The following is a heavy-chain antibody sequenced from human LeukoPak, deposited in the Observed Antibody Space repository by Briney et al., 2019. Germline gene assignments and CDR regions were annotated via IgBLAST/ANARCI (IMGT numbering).Heavy chain of an antibody. V-gene: IGHV4-59*08. D-gene: IGHD6-6*01. CDR3: AREYSNSSGRRAFDI. Sequence: PSETLSLTCTVSGGSISGYYWSWIRQPPGKGLEWIGYIDYSGSTNYNPSFKSRLIISIDTTEKQFSLQLSSVTAADTAVYYCAREYSNSSGRRAFDIWGQGTMVTVSS. J-gene: IGHJ3*02. CDR1: GGSISGYY. CDR2: IDYSGST.